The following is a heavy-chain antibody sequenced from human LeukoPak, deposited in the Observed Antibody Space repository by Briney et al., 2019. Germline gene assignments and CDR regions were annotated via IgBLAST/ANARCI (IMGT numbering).Heavy chain of an antibody. CDR3: AKDMDVRGSSPFDY. V-gene: IGHV3-9*01. Sequence: GGSLRLSCAASGFTVSSSYMTWVRQAPGKGLEWVSGISWNSGSIGYADSVKGRFTISRDNAKNSLYLQMNSLRAEDTALYYCAKDMDVRGSSPFDYWGQGTLVTVSS. J-gene: IGHJ4*02. D-gene: IGHD3-10*01. CDR2: ISWNSGSI. CDR1: GFTVSSSY.